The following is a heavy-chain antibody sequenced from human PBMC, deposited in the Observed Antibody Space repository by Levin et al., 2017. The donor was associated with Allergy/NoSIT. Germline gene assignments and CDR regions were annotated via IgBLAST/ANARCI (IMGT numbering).Heavy chain of an antibody. V-gene: IGHV5-51*01. CDR1: GDSFLSYW. CDR3: ARRSGFDYPWFDP. CDR2: IYIGDSDT. J-gene: IGHJ5*02. D-gene: IGHD5-12*01. Sequence: GESLKISCKGVGDSFLSYWIAWVRQMPGKGLEWMGSIYIGDSDTRYSPSFQGQVTISAEKSINTAYLQWSSLKASDSAVYYCARRSGFDYPWFDPWGQGTLVTVSS.